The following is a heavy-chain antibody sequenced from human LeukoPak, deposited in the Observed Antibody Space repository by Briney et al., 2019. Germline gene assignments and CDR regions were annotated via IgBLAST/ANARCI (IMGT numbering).Heavy chain of an antibody. Sequence: GGSLRLSCAASGFTFTNAWMHWVRQAPGKGLEWVGRIKSKTDGWTTDYAAPVEGRFTISRDDSKNTLYLQMNSLRIEDTGLYSCTTRRLDSHGHDDWGQGTLVTVST. CDR2: IKSKTDGWTT. CDR3: TTRRLDSHGHDD. V-gene: IGHV3-15*07. D-gene: IGHD3-22*01. J-gene: IGHJ4*02. CDR1: GFTFTNAW.